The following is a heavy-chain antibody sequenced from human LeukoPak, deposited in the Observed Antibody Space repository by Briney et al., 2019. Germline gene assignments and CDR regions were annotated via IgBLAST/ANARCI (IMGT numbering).Heavy chain of an antibody. D-gene: IGHD1-26*01. J-gene: IGHJ4*02. CDR3: ARGRGGSYHY. Sequence: PGGSLRLSCAASGFTFSNDWMHWVRHAPGKGLVWVSCINTDGSTTTYADSVKGRFTISRDNAKNTLYLQMNSLRVEDTAVYYCARGRGGSYHYWGQGTLVTVSS. V-gene: IGHV3-74*01. CDR2: INTDGSTT. CDR1: GFTFSNDW.